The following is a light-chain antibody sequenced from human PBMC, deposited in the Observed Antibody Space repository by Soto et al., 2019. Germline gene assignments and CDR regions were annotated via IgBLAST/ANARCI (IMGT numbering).Light chain of an antibody. CDR3: SSYTSSRDV. CDR1: SSDVGGYNY. CDR2: EVS. Sequence: QSALAQPASVSGSPGQSITISCTGTSSDVGGYNYVSWYQQHPGKAPKLMIYEVSNRPSGVSNRFSGSKSGNTASLTISGLQAEDEADYYCSSYTSSRDVFGTGTKVTV. J-gene: IGLJ1*01. V-gene: IGLV2-14*01.